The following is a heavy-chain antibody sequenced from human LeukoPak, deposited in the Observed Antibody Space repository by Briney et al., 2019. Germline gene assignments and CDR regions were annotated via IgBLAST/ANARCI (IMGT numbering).Heavy chain of an antibody. J-gene: IGHJ4*02. CDR3: ARDYSSGWYLNFDY. D-gene: IGHD6-19*01. V-gene: IGHV4-4*07. CDR2: IYTSGST. Sequence: SGTLSLTCTVSGGSISSYYWSWIRQPAGKGLEWIGRIYTSGSTNYNPSLKSRVTMSVDTSKNQFSLKLSSVTAADTAVYYCARDYSSGWYLNFDYWGQGTLVTVSS. CDR1: GGSISSYY.